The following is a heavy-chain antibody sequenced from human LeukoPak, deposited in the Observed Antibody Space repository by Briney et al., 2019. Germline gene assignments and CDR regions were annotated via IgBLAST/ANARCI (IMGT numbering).Heavy chain of an antibody. CDR1: GYTFTSYD. D-gene: IGHD3-9*01. Sequence: ASVKVSCKASGYTFTSYDINWVRQATGQGLEWMGWMNPNSGNTGYARRFQGRVTMTRNTSISTAYMELSSLTSEDTAVYYCARGRRLTGYYDFDYWGQGTLVTVSS. CDR2: MNPNSGNT. CDR3: ARGRRLTGYYDFDY. V-gene: IGHV1-8*01. J-gene: IGHJ4*02.